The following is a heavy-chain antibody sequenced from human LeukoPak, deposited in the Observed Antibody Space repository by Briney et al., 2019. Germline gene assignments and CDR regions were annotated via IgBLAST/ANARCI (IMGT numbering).Heavy chain of an antibody. Sequence: GGSLRLSCAASGFTFSDYYMAWIRQAPGKGLEWVSYISSSSSTIYYADSVKGRFTISRDNAKNSLYLQMNSLRAEDTAVYYCARGLVVVPAAPQMFDYWGQGTLVTVSS. CDR3: ARGLVVVPAAPQMFDY. CDR1: GFTFSDYY. V-gene: IGHV3-11*04. CDR2: ISSSSSTI. D-gene: IGHD2-2*01. J-gene: IGHJ4*02.